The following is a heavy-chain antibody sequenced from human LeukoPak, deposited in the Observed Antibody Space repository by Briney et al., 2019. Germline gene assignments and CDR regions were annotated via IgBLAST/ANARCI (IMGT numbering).Heavy chain of an antibody. Sequence: GGSLRLSCAASGFTFSSYWMHWVRQAPGKGPVWVSRINNDGSGTTYADSVKGRFTISRDDAKNTLYLQMNSLRAEDTAVYYCAKERQKWGYYDSSGYGSGAFDIWGRGTMVTVSS. D-gene: IGHD3-22*01. J-gene: IGHJ3*02. V-gene: IGHV3-74*01. CDR2: INNDGSGT. CDR3: AKERQKWGYYDSSGYGSGAFDI. CDR1: GFTFSSYW.